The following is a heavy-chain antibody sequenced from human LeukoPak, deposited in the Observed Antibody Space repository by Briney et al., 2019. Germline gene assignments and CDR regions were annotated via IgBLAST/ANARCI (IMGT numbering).Heavy chain of an antibody. CDR2: MNPNSGNT. Sequence: ASVKVSCKASGGTFSSYAISWVRQAPGQGLEWMGWMNPNSGNTGYAQKFQGRVTMTRNTSISTAYMELSSLRSEDTAVYYCARVGDYVWGSYRPRGYGMDVWGQGTTVTVSS. J-gene: IGHJ6*02. CDR3: ARVGDYVWGSYRPRGYGMDV. D-gene: IGHD3-16*02. CDR1: GGTFSSYA. V-gene: IGHV1-8*02.